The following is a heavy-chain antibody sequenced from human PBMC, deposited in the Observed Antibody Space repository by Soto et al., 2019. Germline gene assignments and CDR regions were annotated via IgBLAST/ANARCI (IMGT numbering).Heavy chain of an antibody. V-gene: IGHV3-23*01. Sequence: GGSLGLSCVASGFTFMSYALTWVRQAPGKGLEWVSTTSGGGGSTYYADSVKGRFTISRDKSKNTLYLQMNGLRAEDTAVYYCTKSPGSSSGYWGQGTLVTVSS. CDR1: GFTFMSYA. D-gene: IGHD6-6*01. CDR2: TSGGGGST. J-gene: IGHJ4*02. CDR3: TKSPGSSSGY.